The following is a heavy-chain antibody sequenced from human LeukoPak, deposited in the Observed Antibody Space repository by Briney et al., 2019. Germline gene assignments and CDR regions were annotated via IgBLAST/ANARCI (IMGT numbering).Heavy chain of an antibody. CDR3: ARASFYDFWSGYYRTEFDP. J-gene: IGHJ5*02. D-gene: IGHD3-3*01. CDR2: MNPNSGNT. Sequence: ASXKVSCKASGYTFTSYDINWVRQATGQGLEWMGWMNPNSGNTGYAQKFQGRVTMTRNTYISTDYMEMRRLRDEDTAVYYCARASFYDFWSGYYRTEFDPWGQGTLVTVSS. CDR1: GYTFTSYD. V-gene: IGHV1-8*01.